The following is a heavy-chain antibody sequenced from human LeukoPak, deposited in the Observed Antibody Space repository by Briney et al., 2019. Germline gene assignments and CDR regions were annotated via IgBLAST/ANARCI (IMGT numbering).Heavy chain of an antibody. CDR2: IFSRSESI. V-gene: IGHV3-21*01. CDR3: ARDFLHSSTSRPFDY. CDR1: GFTFSTYA. J-gene: IGHJ4*02. D-gene: IGHD2-2*01. Sequence: GGSLRLSCAASGFTFSTYAMNWVRQAPGKGLEWVTCIFSRSESILYADSVKGRFTISRDNAKNSLYLQMDSLRAEDTAVYYCARDFLHSSTSRPFDYWGQGTLVTVSS.